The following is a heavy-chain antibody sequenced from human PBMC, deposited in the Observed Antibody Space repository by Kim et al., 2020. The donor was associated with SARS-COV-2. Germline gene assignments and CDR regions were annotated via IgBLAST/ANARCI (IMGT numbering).Heavy chain of an antibody. CDR1: GYTFTSYA. Sequence: ASVKVSCKASGYTFTSYAMNWVRQAPGQGLEWMGWINTNTGNPTYAQGFTGRFVFSLDTSVSTAYLQISSLKAEDTAVYYCARVWDYYDSSGYSSGTFDYWGQGTLVTVSS. D-gene: IGHD3-22*01. J-gene: IGHJ4*02. CDR3: ARVWDYYDSSGYSSGTFDY. V-gene: IGHV7-4-1*02. CDR2: INTNTGNP.